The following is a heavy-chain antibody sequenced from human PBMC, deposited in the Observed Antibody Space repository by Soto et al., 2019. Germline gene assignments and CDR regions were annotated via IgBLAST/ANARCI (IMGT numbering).Heavy chain of an antibody. CDR2: ISGSGTST. V-gene: IGHV3-23*01. Sequence: GGSLRLSCAASGFILSSSAMSWVRQAPGKGLEWVSAISGSGTSTYYADSVKGRFTISGDNSKNTVYLQMNSLRAEDTAVYYCAKGPTIFGVVITFELYYGMDVWGQGTTVTVSS. J-gene: IGHJ6*02. CDR3: AKGPTIFGVVITFELYYGMDV. D-gene: IGHD3-3*01. CDR1: GFILSSSA.